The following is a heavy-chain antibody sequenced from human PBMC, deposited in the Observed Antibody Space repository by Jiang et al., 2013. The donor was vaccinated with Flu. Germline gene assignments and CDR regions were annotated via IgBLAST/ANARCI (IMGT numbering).Heavy chain of an antibody. D-gene: IGHD3-22*01. Sequence: VVQPGRSLRLSCAASGFTFSSYGMHWVRQAPGKGLEWVAVISYDGSNKYYADSVKGRFTISRDNSKNTLYLQMNSLRAEDTAVYYCAKEYDSSGYYLFDYYYGMDVVGPRDHGHRLL. J-gene: IGHJ6*02. CDR2: ISYDGSNK. CDR1: GFTFSSYG. CDR3: AKEYDSSGYYLFDYYYGMDV. V-gene: IGHV3-30*18.